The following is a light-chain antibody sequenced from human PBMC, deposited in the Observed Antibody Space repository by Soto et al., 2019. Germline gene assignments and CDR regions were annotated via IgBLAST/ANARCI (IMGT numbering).Light chain of an antibody. V-gene: IGLV1-44*01. Sequence: QAVVTQPPSASGTPGQRVTISCSGSSSNIGSNTVTWYQQLPGTAPKLLIYSNNQRPSGVPDRFSGSKSGTSASLAISGLQSEDEADYYCAAWDDSLNGYWVFGGGTRLTVL. CDR2: SNN. CDR1: SSNIGSNT. J-gene: IGLJ3*02. CDR3: AAWDDSLNGYWV.